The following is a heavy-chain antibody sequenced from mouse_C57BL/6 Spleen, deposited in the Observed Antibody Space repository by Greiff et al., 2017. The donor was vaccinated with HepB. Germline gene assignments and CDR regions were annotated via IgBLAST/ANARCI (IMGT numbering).Heavy chain of an antibody. Sequence: EVKLMESGGGLVQPGGSLSLSCAASGFTFTDYYMSWVRQPPGKALEWLGFIRNKANGYTTEYSASVKGRFTISRDNSQSILYLQMNALRAEDSATYYCASYSNYDAVFAYWGQGTLVTVSA. V-gene: IGHV7-3*01. J-gene: IGHJ3*01. CDR2: IRNKANGYTT. D-gene: IGHD2-1*01. CDR1: GFTFTDYY. CDR3: ASYSNYDAVFAY.